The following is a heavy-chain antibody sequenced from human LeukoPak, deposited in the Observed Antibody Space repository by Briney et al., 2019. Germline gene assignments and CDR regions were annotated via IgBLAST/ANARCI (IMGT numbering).Heavy chain of an antibody. Sequence: GGSLRLSCVASGFTFSSYGMHWVRQAPGKGLEWVAVISYDESKKYYADSVQGRFTISRDNSKNTLYLQMNSLRAEDTAVYYCAKDACGGSCYTADDWGQGTLVIVSS. CDR3: AKDACGGSCYTADD. V-gene: IGHV3-30*18. CDR1: GFTFSSYG. CDR2: ISYDESKK. J-gene: IGHJ4*02. D-gene: IGHD2-15*01.